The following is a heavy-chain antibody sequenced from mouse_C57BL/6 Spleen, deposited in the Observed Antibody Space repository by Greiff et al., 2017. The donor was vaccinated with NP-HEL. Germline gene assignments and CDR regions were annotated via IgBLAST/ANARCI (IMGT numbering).Heavy chain of an antibody. CDR2: IDPSDSYT. CDR1: GYTFTSYW. D-gene: IGHD2-1*01. CDR3: ARRDGNSYAMDY. J-gene: IGHJ4*01. V-gene: IGHV1-69*01. Sequence: QVQLQQPGAELVMPGASVKLSCKASGYTFTSYWMHWVKQRPGQGLEWIGEIDPSDSYTNYNQKFKGKSTLTVDKSSSTAYMQLSSLTSEDSAVYYCARRDGNSYAMDYWGQGTSVTVSS.